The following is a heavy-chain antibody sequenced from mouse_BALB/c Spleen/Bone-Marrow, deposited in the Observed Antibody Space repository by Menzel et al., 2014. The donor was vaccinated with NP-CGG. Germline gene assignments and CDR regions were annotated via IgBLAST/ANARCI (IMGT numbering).Heavy chain of an antibody. V-gene: IGHV1-83*01. CDR2: IYPGSGST. CDR1: GYTFTDFV. Sequence: VQLQQSGPELVKPGASVKMFCKASGYTFTDFVIRWVKQRTGQGLEWIGEIYPGSGSTYYNEKFKGKATLTADKSSNTAYMQLSSLTSEDSAVYFCEGDVGYWGQGTTLTVSS. D-gene: IGHD3-3*01. J-gene: IGHJ2*01. CDR3: EGDVGY.